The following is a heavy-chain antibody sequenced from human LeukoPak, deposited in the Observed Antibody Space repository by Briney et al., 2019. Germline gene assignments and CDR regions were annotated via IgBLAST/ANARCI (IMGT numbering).Heavy chain of an antibody. CDR1: RFTLKSYS. J-gene: IGHJ4*01. CDR2: ITATSNTF. V-gene: IGHV3-48*01. D-gene: IGHD5-12*01. Sequence: GGSLRLSCEVSRFTLKSYSMTWVRQVPGKGLEWIAYITATSNTFYYADSVKGRFTISRDNARNSLFLQMHSLTVEDTAVYYCARSLSGYDPLSAFWGHGTLVTVS. CDR3: ARSLSGYDPLSAF.